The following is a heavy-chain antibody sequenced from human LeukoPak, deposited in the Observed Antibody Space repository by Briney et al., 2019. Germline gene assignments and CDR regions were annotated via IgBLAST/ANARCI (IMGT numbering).Heavy chain of an antibody. CDR3: ASESTMVRGVLDY. CDR1: GYTFTSYY. CDR2: INPSGGST. J-gene: IGHJ4*02. Sequence: GSSVKVSCKASGYTFTSYYMHWVRQAPGQGLEWMGIINPSGGSTSYAQKFQGRVTMTRDTSTSTVYMELSSLRSEDTAVYYCASESTMVRGVLDYWGQGTLVTVSS. V-gene: IGHV1-46*01. D-gene: IGHD3-10*01.